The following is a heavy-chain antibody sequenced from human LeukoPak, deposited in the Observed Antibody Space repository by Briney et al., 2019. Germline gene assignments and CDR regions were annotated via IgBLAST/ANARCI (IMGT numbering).Heavy chain of an antibody. V-gene: IGHV4-34*01. D-gene: IGHD1-26*01. CDR3: AGRVGLGRVDY. J-gene: IGHJ4*02. Sequence: SETLSLTCAVYGGSFSGYYWSWLRQPPGKGLEWIGEINHSGSTNSTPPLKSRVTISVDTSKNQFSLKLSSVPAADTAVYYCAGRVGLGRVDYWGQGTLVTVSS. CDR2: INHSGST. CDR1: GGSFSGYY.